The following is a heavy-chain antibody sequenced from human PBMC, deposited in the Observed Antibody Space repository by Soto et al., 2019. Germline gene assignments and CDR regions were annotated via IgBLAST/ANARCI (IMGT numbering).Heavy chain of an antibody. J-gene: IGHJ4*02. CDR2: VSYTGNT. CDR3: ARGTLV. CDR1: DDSIGSGGYW. D-gene: IGHD2-2*01. V-gene: IGHV4-31*03. Sequence: QVQLQESGPGLMQPSQTLSLTCTVSDDSIGSGGYWWSWIRQHPGRGLEWIGFVSYTGNTQYNPSLKSRVNISVDTSTKQFSLKMSSVTAADTAVYYCARGTLVWGQGTLVTVSS.